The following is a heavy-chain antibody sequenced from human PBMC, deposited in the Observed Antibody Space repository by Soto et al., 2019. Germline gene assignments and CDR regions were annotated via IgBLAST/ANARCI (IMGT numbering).Heavy chain of an antibody. CDR2: IYHSGST. J-gene: IGHJ3*02. Sequence: QVQLQESGPGLVKPSGTLSLTCAVSGGSISSSNWWSWVRQPPGEGLEWIGEIYHSGSTNYNPSLNGRVTISVDKSKNEFALKLGAVTAADTAVYYCARDLGGWSSGWYRQEIWGQGTMVTVSS. D-gene: IGHD6-19*01. V-gene: IGHV4-4*02. CDR3: ARDLGGWSSGWYRQEI. CDR1: GGSISSSNW.